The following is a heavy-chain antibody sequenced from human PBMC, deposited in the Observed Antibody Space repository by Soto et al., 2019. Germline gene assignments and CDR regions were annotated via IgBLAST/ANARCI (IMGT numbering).Heavy chain of an antibody. CDR2: ISYDGSNK. J-gene: IGHJ4*02. D-gene: IGHD4-17*01. CDR3: AKDGRYGDLPN. Sequence: QVQLVESGGGVVQPGRSLRLSCAASGFTFSSYCMHWVRQAPGKGLEWVAVISYDGSNKYYADSVKGRFTISRDNSKNTLYLQMNSLRAEDTAVYYCAKDGRYGDLPNWGQGTLVTVSS. V-gene: IGHV3-30*18. CDR1: GFTFSSYC.